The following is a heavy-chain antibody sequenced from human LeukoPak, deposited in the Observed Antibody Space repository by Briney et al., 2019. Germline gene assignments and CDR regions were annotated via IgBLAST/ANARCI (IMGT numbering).Heavy chain of an antibody. D-gene: IGHD1-26*01. V-gene: IGHV3-23*01. CDR3: AKASPSGSYYFDH. CDR2: ISGSSANT. J-gene: IGHJ4*02. CDR1: GLTFSSYA. Sequence: PGGSLRLSCAASGLTFSSYAMSWVRQAPGKGLEWVSAISGSSANTYYADSVKGRFTISRDNSKNTLYLQMNSLRAEDTAVYYCAKASPSGSYYFDHWGQGTLVTVSS.